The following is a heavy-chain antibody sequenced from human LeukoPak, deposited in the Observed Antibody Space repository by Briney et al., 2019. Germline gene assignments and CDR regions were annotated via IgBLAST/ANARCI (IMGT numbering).Heavy chain of an antibody. CDR2: IYYSGST. D-gene: IGHD3-16*01. J-gene: IGHJ1*01. V-gene: IGHV4-59*08. Sequence: PSETLSLTCTVSGGSISSYYWSWIRQSPVKGLEWIGYIYYSGSTNYNPSLKSRVTISVDTSKNQFSLKLSSVTAADTAVYYCARHIDDLGYFQHWGQGTLVTVSS. CDR3: ARHIDDLGYFQH. CDR1: GGSISSYY.